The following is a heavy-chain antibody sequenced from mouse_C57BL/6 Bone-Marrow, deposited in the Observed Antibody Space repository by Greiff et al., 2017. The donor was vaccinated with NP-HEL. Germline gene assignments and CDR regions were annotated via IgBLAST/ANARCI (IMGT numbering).Heavy chain of an antibody. CDR1: GYTFISYG. V-gene: IGHV1-81*01. J-gene: IGHJ1*03. CDR3: ARRDYYGSSYWYFDV. CDR2: IYPRSGNT. D-gene: IGHD1-1*01. Sequence: QVQLQQSGAELARPGASVKLSCKASGYTFISYGISWVKQRTGQGLEWIGEIYPRSGNTYYNEKFKGKATLTADKSSSTAYMELRSLTSEDSAVYFCARRDYYGSSYWYFDVWGTGTTVTVSS.